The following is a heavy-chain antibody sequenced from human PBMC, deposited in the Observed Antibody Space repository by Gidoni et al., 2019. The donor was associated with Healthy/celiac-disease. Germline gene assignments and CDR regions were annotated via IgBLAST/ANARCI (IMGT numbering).Heavy chain of an antibody. D-gene: IGHD6-19*01. V-gene: IGHV3-23*01. CDR2: SSGSGGST. CDR3: AKSLSSGWYGDAFDI. CDR1: DFTFSSYA. Sequence: DVQLLESGGGLVPPGGSLRLSCASSDFTFSSYAMSWVRQAPGKGLGGGLASSGSGGSTYYADSVKGRCTISRDNSKNTLYLQMNSLRAEDTAVYYCAKSLSSGWYGDAFDIWGQGTMVTVSS. J-gene: IGHJ3*02.